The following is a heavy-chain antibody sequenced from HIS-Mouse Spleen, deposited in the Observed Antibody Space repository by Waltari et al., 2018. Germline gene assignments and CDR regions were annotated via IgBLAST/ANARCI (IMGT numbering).Heavy chain of an antibody. J-gene: IGHJ3*02. CDR3: ARAGGNPPPQLYAFDI. D-gene: IGHD2-8*01. V-gene: IGHV3-74*01. CDR2: TTGGSHGT. Sequence: EVQLVESGGGLVQPGGSLRLSCAASGFNFSSYWMHWVRQAPGKGLGGCCITTGGSHGTHDAESVNGRFTISRANAKTPLYLQMNSLRAEDTAVYYCARAGGNPPPQLYAFDIWGQGIMVTVSS. CDR1: GFNFSSYW.